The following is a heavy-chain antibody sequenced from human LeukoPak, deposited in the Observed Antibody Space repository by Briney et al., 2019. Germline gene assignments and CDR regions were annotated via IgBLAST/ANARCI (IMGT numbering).Heavy chain of an antibody. CDR1: GFTVSSNY. CDR2: IYSGGST. V-gene: IGHV3-66*01. D-gene: IGHD2-2*01. CDR3: ARGGVPAATTSAFDI. Sequence: PGGSLRLSCAASGFTVSSNYMSWVRQAPGKGLEWVSVIYSGGSTYYADSVKGRFTISRDNSKNTLYLQMNSLRAEDTAVYYCARGGVPAATTSAFDIWGQGTMVTVSS. J-gene: IGHJ3*02.